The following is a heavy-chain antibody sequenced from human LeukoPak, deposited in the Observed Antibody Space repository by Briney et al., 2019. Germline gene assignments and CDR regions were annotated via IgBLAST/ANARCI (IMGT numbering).Heavy chain of an antibody. D-gene: IGHD2-2*02. CDR3: ARLNQLLYRVRYFDY. V-gene: IGHV1-8*03. CDR1: GYTFTSYD. Sequence: ATVKVSCKASGYTFTSYDINWVRQATGQGLKWMGWMNPNSGNTGYAQKFQGRVTITRNTSISTAYVELSSLRSEDTAVYYCARLNQLLYRVRYFDYWGQGTLVTVSS. J-gene: IGHJ4*02. CDR2: MNPNSGNT.